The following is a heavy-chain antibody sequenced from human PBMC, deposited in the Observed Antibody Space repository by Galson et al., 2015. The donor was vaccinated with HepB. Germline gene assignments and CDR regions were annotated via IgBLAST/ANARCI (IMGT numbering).Heavy chain of an antibody. CDR3: ARGARDSSSWNWFDP. D-gene: IGHD6-13*01. CDR2: ISAYNGNT. Sequence: SVKVSCKASGYTFTSYGISWVRQAPGQGLEWMGWISAYNGNTNYAQKLQGRVTMTTDTSTSTAYMELRSLRSDDTAVYYCARGARDSSSWNWFDPWGQGTLVTVSS. CDR1: GYTFTSYG. V-gene: IGHV1-18*01. J-gene: IGHJ5*02.